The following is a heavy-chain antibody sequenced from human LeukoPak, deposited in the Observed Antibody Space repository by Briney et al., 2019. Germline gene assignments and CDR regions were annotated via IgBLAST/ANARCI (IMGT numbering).Heavy chain of an antibody. CDR2: ISSSSSYI. Sequence: GGSLRLSCAASGFTFSSYSMNWVRQAPGKGLEWVSSISSSSSYIYYADSVKGRFTISRDTAKNSLYLQMNSLRAEDTAVYYCARDMSSGTRDYWGQGTLVTVSS. J-gene: IGHJ4*02. V-gene: IGHV3-21*01. CDR1: GFTFSSYS. CDR3: ARDMSSGTRDY. D-gene: IGHD6-25*01.